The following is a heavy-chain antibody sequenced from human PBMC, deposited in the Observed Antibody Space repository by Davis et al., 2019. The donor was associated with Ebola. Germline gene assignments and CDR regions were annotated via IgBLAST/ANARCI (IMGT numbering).Heavy chain of an antibody. CDR2: IYSSGTT. CDR3: ARQDYIVATTGWFDP. Sequence: LRLSCSVAGGSISSGSYYWSWIRQHPGKGLEWIGDIYSSGTTYYNPSLRSRVTISVDTSKNLFSLKLTSVTGADTAVYYCARQDYIVATTGWFDPWGQGTLVTVSS. J-gene: IGHJ5*02. V-gene: IGHV4-31*03. CDR1: GGSISSGSYY. D-gene: IGHD5-12*01.